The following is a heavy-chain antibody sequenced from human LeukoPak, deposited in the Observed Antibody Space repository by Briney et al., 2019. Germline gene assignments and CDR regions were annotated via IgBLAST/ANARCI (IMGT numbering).Heavy chain of an antibody. CDR2: IYYSGST. CDR1: GGSISSYY. Sequence: SETLSLTCTVSGGSISSYYWSWIRQPPGKGLEWIGYIYYSGSTNYNPFLKSRVTISVDTSKNQFSLKLSSVTAADTAVYYCASGRDGYKYDYWGQGTLVTVSS. J-gene: IGHJ4*02. V-gene: IGHV4-59*08. CDR3: ASGRDGYKYDY. D-gene: IGHD5-24*01.